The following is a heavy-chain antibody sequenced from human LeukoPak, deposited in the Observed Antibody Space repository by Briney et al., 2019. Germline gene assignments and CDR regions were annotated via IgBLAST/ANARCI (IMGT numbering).Heavy chain of an antibody. V-gene: IGHV4-59*01. D-gene: IGHD6-19*01. CDR2: IYYSGST. Sequence: SETLSLTCTVSGGSISSYYWSWIRQPPAKGREWSGYIYYSGSTNYNPSLKSRVTISVDTSKNQFSLKLSSVTAADTAVYYCARDREWLDAFDIWGQGTMVTVSS. CDR1: GGSISSYY. CDR3: ARDREWLDAFDI. J-gene: IGHJ3*02.